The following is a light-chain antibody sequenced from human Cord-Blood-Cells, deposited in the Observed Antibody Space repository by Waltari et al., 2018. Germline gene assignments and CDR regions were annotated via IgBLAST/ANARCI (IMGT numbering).Light chain of an antibody. CDR3: QHYSSSRT. Sequence: SRARQSISSNYLGWHQKQAGPAPRLLIDGASRGATGTPRMFSSSAATTVFTLTSSRLEPEYFALYYCQHYSSSRTFGQGTKLEIK. J-gene: IGKJ2*01. V-gene: IGKV3-20*01. CDR2: GAS. CDR1: QSISSNY.